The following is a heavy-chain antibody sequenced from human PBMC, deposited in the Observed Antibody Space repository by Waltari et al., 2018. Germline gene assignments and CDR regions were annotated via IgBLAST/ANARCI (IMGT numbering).Heavy chain of an antibody. CDR1: GGSISGFC. J-gene: IGHJ5*02. CDR2: IYYTGST. D-gene: IGHD2-21*02. V-gene: IGHV4-59*01. Sequence: QVQLQESGPSLLKPSETLSLICTVSGGSISGFCWSWVRQPPGKGLDWIGYIYYTGSTNVNPSLKSRVTMSVDTSKNQFSLKLSSGTAADTAFYYCARGGGGDWEWFDPWGQGTLVTVSS. CDR3: ARGGGGDWEWFDP.